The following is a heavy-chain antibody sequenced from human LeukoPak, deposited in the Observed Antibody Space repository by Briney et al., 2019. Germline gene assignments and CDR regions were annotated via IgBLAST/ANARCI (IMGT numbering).Heavy chain of an antibody. Sequence: SLRLSCAASGFTFDDYAMHWVRQAPGKGLEWVSGISWNSGSIGYADSVKGRFTISRDNAKNSLYLQMNSLRAEDTALYYCAKDSFGGYYDILTGQPGFYYMDVWGKGTTVTISS. V-gene: IGHV3-9*01. D-gene: IGHD3-9*01. CDR1: GFTFDDYA. CDR3: AKDSFGGYYDILTGQPGFYYMDV. CDR2: ISWNSGSI. J-gene: IGHJ6*03.